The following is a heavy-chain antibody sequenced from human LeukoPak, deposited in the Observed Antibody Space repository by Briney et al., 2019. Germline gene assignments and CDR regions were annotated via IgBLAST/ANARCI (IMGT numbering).Heavy chain of an antibody. D-gene: IGHD2-2*01. CDR1: GYTFTSYY. Sequence: ASVKVSCKASGYTFTSYYMHWVRQAPGQGLEWMGIINPSGGSTSYAQKFQGRVTMTRDTSTSTVYMELSSLRSEDTAVYYCARNRGGGIITAAMPIDWGQGTLVTVSS. J-gene: IGHJ4*02. V-gene: IGHV1-46*01. CDR2: INPSGGST. CDR3: ARNRGGGIITAAMPID.